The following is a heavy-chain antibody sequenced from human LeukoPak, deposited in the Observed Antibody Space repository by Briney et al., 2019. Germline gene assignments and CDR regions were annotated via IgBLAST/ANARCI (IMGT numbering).Heavy chain of an antibody. CDR3: ARSHLGGYSYGYSQTFDY. Sequence: PSETLSLTCTVSGGSISSYYWSWIRQPAGKGLEWIGRIYTSGSTNYNPSLKSRVTISVDTSKNQFSLKLSSVTAADTAVYYCARSHLGGYSYGYSQTFDYWGQGTLVTVSS. J-gene: IGHJ4*02. CDR1: GGSISSYY. CDR2: IYTSGST. V-gene: IGHV4-4*07. D-gene: IGHD5-18*01.